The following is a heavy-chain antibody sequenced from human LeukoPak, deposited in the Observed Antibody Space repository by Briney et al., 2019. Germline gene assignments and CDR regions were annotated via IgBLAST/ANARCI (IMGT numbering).Heavy chain of an antibody. CDR2: IYYSGST. CDR1: GGSISSSSYY. Sequence: SSETLSLTCTVSGGSISSSSYYWRWIRQPPGKGLEWIGSIYYSGSTYYNPSLKSRVTISVDTSKNQFSLKLSSVTAADTAVYYCARALAVAGRNWFDPWGQGTLVTVSS. V-gene: IGHV4-39*07. D-gene: IGHD6-19*01. J-gene: IGHJ5*02. CDR3: ARALAVAGRNWFDP.